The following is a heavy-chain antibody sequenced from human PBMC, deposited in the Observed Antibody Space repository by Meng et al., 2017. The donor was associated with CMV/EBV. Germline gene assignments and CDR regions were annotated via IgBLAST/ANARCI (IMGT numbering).Heavy chain of an antibody. D-gene: IGHD5-24*01. V-gene: IGHV3-30*04. Sequence: GGSLRLSCPASGFTFSSYAMHWVRQAPGKGLEWVAVISYDGSNKYYADSVKGRFTISRDNSKNTLYLQMNSLRAEDTAVYYCARVARGDGYNAFDYWGQGTLVTVSS. CDR1: GFTFSSYA. J-gene: IGHJ4*02. CDR3: ARVARGDGYNAFDY. CDR2: ISYDGSNK.